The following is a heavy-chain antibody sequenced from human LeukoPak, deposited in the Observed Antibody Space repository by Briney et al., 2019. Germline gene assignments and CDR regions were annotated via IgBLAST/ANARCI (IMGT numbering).Heavy chain of an antibody. J-gene: IGHJ3*02. V-gene: IGHV3-74*01. CDR1: GFTFRSYW. CDR3: STGSGHAFYI. CDR2: INSDRSST. Sequence: GGSLRLSCAASGFTFRSYWMHWARQVPGKGLVWLSRINSDRSSTSYADSVKGRFTISREYAKNTLYVQMNSLRAEDTAVYYCSTGSGHAFYIWGRGTMVTVSS. D-gene: IGHD3-10*01.